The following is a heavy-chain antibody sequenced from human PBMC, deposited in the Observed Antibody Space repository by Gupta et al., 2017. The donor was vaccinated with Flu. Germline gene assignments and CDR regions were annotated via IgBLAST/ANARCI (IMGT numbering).Heavy chain of an antibody. J-gene: IGHJ3*02. D-gene: IGHD6-19*01. CDR2: IYYSGST. CDR3: ARQGVRTVAGFDAFDI. V-gene: IGHV4-39*01. CDR1: GGSISDPSYY. Sequence: QLQLQESGPGLVKPSETLSLTCSVPGGSISDPSYYWGWIRQSPGKGLEWIGNIYYSGSTHYNPALKSRATITIDTSKKQFSLNLGSVTAADTAVYFCARQGVRTVAGFDAFDIWGQGTMVT.